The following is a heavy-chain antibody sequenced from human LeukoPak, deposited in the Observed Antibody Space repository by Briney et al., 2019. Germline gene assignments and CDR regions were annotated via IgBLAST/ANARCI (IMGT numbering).Heavy chain of an antibody. CDR3: ARDDYNRL. CDR1: GFIFGDSW. Sequence: AGGSLRLSCAASGFIFGDSWMHWVRQAPGKGLVWLSRTDGFSTTYADSVKGRFSVSMDNALNTLYLQMNSLRTEDTAVYYCARDDYNRLWGQGTLVTVSS. J-gene: IGHJ4*02. CDR2: TDGFST. D-gene: IGHD1-14*01. V-gene: IGHV3-74*01.